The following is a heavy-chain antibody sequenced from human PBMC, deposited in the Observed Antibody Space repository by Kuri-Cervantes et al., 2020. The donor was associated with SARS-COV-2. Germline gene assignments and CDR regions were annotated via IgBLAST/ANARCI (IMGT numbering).Heavy chain of an antibody. D-gene: IGHD7-27*01. CDR3: ARQLGIDDASDI. J-gene: IGHJ3*02. Sequence: SETLSLTCAVSGYSISSGYYWGWIRQPPGKGLEWIGYIFHSGSAYYNPSLKSRVTISIDKSKNQSSLKLSSVTAADTAMFYCARQLGIDDASDIWGQGTMVTVSS. CDR2: IFHSGSA. V-gene: IGHV4-38-2*01. CDR1: GYSISSGYY.